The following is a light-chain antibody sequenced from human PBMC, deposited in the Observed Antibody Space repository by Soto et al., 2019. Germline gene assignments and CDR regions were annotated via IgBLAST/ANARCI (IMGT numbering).Light chain of an antibody. CDR1: SSDVGGYNY. J-gene: IGLJ1*01. CDR3: SSYTSSSTLEV. V-gene: IGLV2-14*01. CDR2: EVS. Sequence: QSALTQPASVSGSPGQSITISCTGTSSDVGGYNYVSWYQQHPGKAPKLMIYEVSTRPSGVSNRFSGSKSGNTASLTVSGLQAEDEADYYCSSYTSSSTLEVFGTGTKRPVL.